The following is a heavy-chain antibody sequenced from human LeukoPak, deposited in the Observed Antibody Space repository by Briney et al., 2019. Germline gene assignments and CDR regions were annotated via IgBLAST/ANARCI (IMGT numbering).Heavy chain of an antibody. V-gene: IGHV1-46*01. J-gene: IGHJ4*02. Sequence: ASVKVSCKASGFTFTNYNLHWVRQAPGQRLEWMGIINPSGGSTNYAQNFQGRVTMTRDTSTSTVYMDLTSLRSEDTAVYYCARGGMVRDRRHFQFDHWGQGTLVTVSS. D-gene: IGHD3-10*01. CDR1: GFTFTNYN. CDR2: INPSGGST. CDR3: ARGGMVRDRRHFQFDH.